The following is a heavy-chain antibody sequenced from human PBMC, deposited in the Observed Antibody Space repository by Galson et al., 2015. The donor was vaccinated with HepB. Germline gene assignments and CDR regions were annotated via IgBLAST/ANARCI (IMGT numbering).Heavy chain of an antibody. Sequence: SLRLSCAASGSTVSSHYMSWVRQAPGKGLEWVSVIYSGGSTYYADSVKGRFTISRDNSKNTLYLQMNSLRAEDTAVYYCASIGYSSGWYNDYWGQGTLVTVSS. CDR2: IYSGGST. D-gene: IGHD6-19*01. V-gene: IGHV3-53*01. CDR1: GSTVSSHY. CDR3: ASIGYSSGWYNDY. J-gene: IGHJ4*02.